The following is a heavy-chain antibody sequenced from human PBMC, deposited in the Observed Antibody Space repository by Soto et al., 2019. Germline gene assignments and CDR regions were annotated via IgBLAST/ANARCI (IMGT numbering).Heavy chain of an antibody. CDR3: AKFTAINWHFDY. Sequence: PGGSLRLSCASSGFTFSIYAMICVRQAPVKGLEWVSAISGSGGSTYYADSVKGRFTISRDNSKNTLYLQMNSLRAEDTAVYYCAKFTAINWHFDYWGQGTLVTVSS. D-gene: IGHD1-20*01. J-gene: IGHJ4*02. CDR1: GFTFSIYA. V-gene: IGHV3-23*01. CDR2: ISGSGGST.